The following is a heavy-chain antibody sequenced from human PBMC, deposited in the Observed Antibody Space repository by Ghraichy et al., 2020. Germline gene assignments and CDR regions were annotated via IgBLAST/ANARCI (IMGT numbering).Heavy chain of an antibody. V-gene: IGHV3-33*01. CDR2: IWYDGSNK. D-gene: IGHD4-17*01. J-gene: IGHJ4*02. Sequence: GGSLRLSCAASGFTFSSYGMHWVRQAPGKGLDWVAVIWYDGSNKYYADSVKGRFTISRDNSKNTLYLQMNSLRAEDTAVYYCARGTAYLSDYRDGPYFDYWGRGTLVTVSS. CDR1: GFTFSSYG. CDR3: ARGTAYLSDYRDGPYFDY.